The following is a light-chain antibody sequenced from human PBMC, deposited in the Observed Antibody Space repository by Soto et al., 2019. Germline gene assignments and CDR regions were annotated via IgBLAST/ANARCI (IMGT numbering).Light chain of an antibody. V-gene: IGKV1-9*01. CDR2: AAS. CDR1: QGISSN. Sequence: DIQLTQSPSFLSASVGDRVTITCRAIQGISSNLAWYQQKPGKAPKLLIYAASPLQSGVPSRFSGSGFGTEFTLTISSLQPEDFATYCCKQVNGYPHTFGQGTKLEIK. J-gene: IGKJ2*01. CDR3: KQVNGYPHT.